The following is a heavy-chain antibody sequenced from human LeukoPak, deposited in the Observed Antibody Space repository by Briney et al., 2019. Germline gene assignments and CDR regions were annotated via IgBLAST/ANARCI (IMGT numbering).Heavy chain of an antibody. V-gene: IGHV4-39*07. D-gene: IGHD3-22*01. CDR1: GGHISSSSYY. J-gene: IGHJ4*02. CDR2: IYYSGST. Sequence: PSETLSLTCTVSGGHISSSSYYWGWIRQPPGKGLEWIGSIYYSGSTYYNPSLKSRVTISVDTSKNQFSLKLSSVTAADTAVYYCARAGGHYYDYYFDYWGQGTLVTVSS. CDR3: ARAGGHYYDYYFDY.